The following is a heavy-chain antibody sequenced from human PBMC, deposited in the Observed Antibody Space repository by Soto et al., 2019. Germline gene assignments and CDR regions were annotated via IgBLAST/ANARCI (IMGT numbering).Heavy chain of an antibody. J-gene: IGHJ6*02. CDR1: GGTFSSYA. V-gene: IGHV1-69*13. D-gene: IGHD6-19*01. CDR3: ARREYSSGWHHYYYYGMDV. CDR2: IIPIFGTA. Sequence: SVKVSCKASGGTFSSYAISWVRQAPGQGLEWMGGIIPIFGTANYAQKFQSRVTITADESTSTAYMELSSLRSEDTAVYYCARREYSSGWHHYYYYGMDVWGQGTTVTVS.